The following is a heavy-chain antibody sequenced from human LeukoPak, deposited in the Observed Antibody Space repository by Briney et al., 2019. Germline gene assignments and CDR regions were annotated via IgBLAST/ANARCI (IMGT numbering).Heavy chain of an antibody. J-gene: IGHJ6*03. D-gene: IGHD3-10*01. CDR1: GFTFDDYG. Sequence: GGSLRLSCAASGFTFDDYGMSWVRQAPGKGLEWVSGINWNGGSTGYADSVKGRFTISRDNAKSSLYLQMNSLRAEDTALYYCARIGVGESIYYYYYYMDVWGKGTTVTVSS. V-gene: IGHV3-20*04. CDR2: INWNGGST. CDR3: ARIGVGESIYYYYYYMDV.